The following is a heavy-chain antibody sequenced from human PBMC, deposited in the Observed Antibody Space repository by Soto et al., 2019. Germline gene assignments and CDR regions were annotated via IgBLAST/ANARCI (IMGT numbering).Heavy chain of an antibody. CDR3: ATRTLYDSSDLEYFQH. CDR1: GFTFSSYA. V-gene: IGHV3-23*01. Sequence: GGSLRLSCAASGFTFSSYAMSWVRQAPGKGLEWVSAISGSGGSTYYADSVKGRFTISRDNSKNTLYLQMNSLRAEDTAVYYCATRTLYDSSDLEYFQHWGQGTLVTVSS. J-gene: IGHJ1*01. D-gene: IGHD3-22*01. CDR2: ISGSGGST.